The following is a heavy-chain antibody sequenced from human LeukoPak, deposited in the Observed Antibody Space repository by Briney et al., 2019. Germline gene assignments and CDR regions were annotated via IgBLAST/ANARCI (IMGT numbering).Heavy chain of an antibody. J-gene: IGHJ4*02. Sequence: GGSLRLSCAASGFTLSSYTMHWVRQAPGKGLEWVSAISYDGSNKYYADSVKGRFTISRDNSKNTLYLQMNSLRAEETAIYYCARERYSSSGGFDYWGQGTLVTVSS. D-gene: IGHD6-6*01. CDR1: GFTLSSYT. CDR3: ARERYSSSGGFDY. V-gene: IGHV3-30*04. CDR2: ISYDGSNK.